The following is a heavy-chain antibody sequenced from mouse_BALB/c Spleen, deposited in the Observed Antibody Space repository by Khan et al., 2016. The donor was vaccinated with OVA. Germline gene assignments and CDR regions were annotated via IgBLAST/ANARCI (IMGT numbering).Heavy chain of an antibody. CDR2: INPDNGDT. J-gene: IGHJ1*01. V-gene: IGHV1-26*01. CDR1: GYTFTDYY. Sequence: EVQLQQSGPELVKPGASVKVSCKASGYTFTDYYRKWMKQSHGKSLEWIGDINPDNGDTFYNQKLKGKAILTVDKSSSTAYTQRNSLTSEDSAGYYCARGLFDVWGAGTTVTVSS. CDR3: ARGLFDV.